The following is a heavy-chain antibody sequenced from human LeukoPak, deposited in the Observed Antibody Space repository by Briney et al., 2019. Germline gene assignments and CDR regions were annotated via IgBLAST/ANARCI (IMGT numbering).Heavy chain of an antibody. V-gene: IGHV1-8*01. CDR3: VRSLAVDGTRAY. J-gene: IGHJ1*01. CDR2: MNPLSGNT. CDR1: GYSFVTSD. Sequence: ASVKVSCKTSGYSFVTSDINWVRQAAGQGLEWMGWMNPLSGNTGYAQKFQGRVTMTRTTSTGTAYMDLSSLRSEDTAVYYCVRSLAVDGTRAYWGQGTLVTGSS. D-gene: IGHD6-19*01.